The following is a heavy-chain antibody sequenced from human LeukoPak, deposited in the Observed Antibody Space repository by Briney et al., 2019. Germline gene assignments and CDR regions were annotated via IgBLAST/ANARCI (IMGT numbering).Heavy chain of an antibody. V-gene: IGHV3-30*19. Sequence: PGGSLRLSCAASAFTFSRYGMHWVRQAPGKGLEWVAVISYDGSNKYYADSVKGRFTISRDNSKNTLYLQMNSLRAEDTAVYYCARGYCSSQPPASCWFDPWGQGTLVTVSS. D-gene: IGHD2-2*01. CDR1: AFTFSRYG. CDR3: ARGYCSSQPPASCWFDP. J-gene: IGHJ5*02. CDR2: ISYDGSNK.